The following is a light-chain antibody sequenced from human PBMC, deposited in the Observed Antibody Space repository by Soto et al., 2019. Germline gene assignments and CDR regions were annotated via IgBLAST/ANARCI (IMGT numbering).Light chain of an antibody. V-gene: IGKV1-39*01. CDR3: QQGYSTPS. Sequence: DLQMTQSPSSLSASVGDRVTITCRASQSIINYLNWYQQKPGKAPKLLIYAASGLQSGVPSRFRGSGSGTDFTLTISSLHPEDFATYYCQQGYSTPSFGQGTKLEI. CDR1: QSIINY. CDR2: AAS. J-gene: IGKJ2*01.